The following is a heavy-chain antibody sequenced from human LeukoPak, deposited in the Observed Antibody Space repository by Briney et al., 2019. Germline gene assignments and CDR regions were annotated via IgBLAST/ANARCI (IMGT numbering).Heavy chain of an antibody. CDR1: GFTFSTSA. CDR3: AKDGDYGDYDLVDY. V-gene: IGHV3-23*01. Sequence: GGSLRLSCAASGFTFSTSAMSWVRQAPGKGLEWVSAISGSGGSTYYADSVKGRFTISRDNSKNTLYLQMNSLRAEDTAVYYCAKDGDYGDYDLVDYWGQGTLVTVSS. J-gene: IGHJ4*02. CDR2: ISGSGGST. D-gene: IGHD4-17*01.